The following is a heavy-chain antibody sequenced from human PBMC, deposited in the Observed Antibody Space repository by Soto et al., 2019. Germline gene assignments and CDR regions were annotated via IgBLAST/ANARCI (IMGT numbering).Heavy chain of an antibody. V-gene: IGHV4-59*01. J-gene: IGHJ4*02. Sequence: SETLSLTCTVSGGSISSYYWSWIRQPPGKGPEWIGYIYYSGSTNYNPSLKSRVTISVDTSKNQFSLKLSSVTAADTAVYYCARVSLAVAGGFDYWGQGTLVTVSS. CDR2: IYYSGST. D-gene: IGHD6-19*01. CDR1: GGSISSYY. CDR3: ARVSLAVAGGFDY.